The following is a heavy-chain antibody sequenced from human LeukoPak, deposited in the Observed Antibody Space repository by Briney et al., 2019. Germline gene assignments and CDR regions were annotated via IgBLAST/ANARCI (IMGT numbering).Heavy chain of an antibody. Sequence: GGSLRLSCAAYRFTFSSYWMHWVRQAPGKGLVWVSRIKSDGSTNYADSVKGRFTISRDNAKNTLALQMNSLRAEDTGVYYCARAPSEIGGYYPEYFRHWGQGTLVTVSS. CDR3: ARAPSEIGGYYPEYFRH. D-gene: IGHD3-22*01. CDR1: RFTFSSYW. CDR2: IKSDGST. V-gene: IGHV3-74*01. J-gene: IGHJ1*01.